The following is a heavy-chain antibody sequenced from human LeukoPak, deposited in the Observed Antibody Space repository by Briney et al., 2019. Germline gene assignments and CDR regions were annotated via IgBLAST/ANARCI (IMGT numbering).Heavy chain of an antibody. J-gene: IGHJ6*02. CDR1: GGSISRYY. CDR3: SRDRPVYASGSKVYYFYGMDV. Sequence: NASETLSLTCTVSGGSISRYYWRWIRQSPGKGLEWVGYIYYTGSTRYNPSLESRVTISVDTSKNQFSLKLNSVTAADTAVYYCSRDRPVYASGSKVYYFYGMDVWGQGTTVTVSS. D-gene: IGHD3-10*01. CDR2: IYYTGST. V-gene: IGHV4-59*01.